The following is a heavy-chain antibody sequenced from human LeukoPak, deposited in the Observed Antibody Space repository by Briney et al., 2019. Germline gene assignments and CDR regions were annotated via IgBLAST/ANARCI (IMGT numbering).Heavy chain of an antibody. J-gene: IGHJ6*03. CDR2: INPNSGGT. CDR1: GYTFTGYY. D-gene: IGHD2-2*01. V-gene: IGHV1-2*02. CDR3: ARASGDFCSSSTCFKSLYYYYMDV. Sequence: ASVKVSCKASGYTFTGYYMHWVRQAPGQGLEWMGWINPNSGGTNYAQNFQGRATMTRDTSISTAYMELSRLRSDDTAVCYCARASGDFCSSSTCFKSLYYYYMDVWGKGTTVTVSS.